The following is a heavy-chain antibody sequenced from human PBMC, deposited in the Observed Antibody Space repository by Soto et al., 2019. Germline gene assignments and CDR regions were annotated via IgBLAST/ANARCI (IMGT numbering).Heavy chain of an antibody. CDR3: ARGRRFSVAGFFDY. D-gene: IGHD6-19*01. CDR2: INHSGST. J-gene: IGHJ4*02. V-gene: IGHV4-34*01. CDR1: GGSFSGCY. Sequence: SETLSLTCAVYGGSFSGCYWSWIRQPPGKGLEWIGEINHSGSTNYNPSLKSRVTISVDTSKNQFSLKLSSVTAADTAVYYCARGRRFSVAGFFDYWGQGTLVTVSS.